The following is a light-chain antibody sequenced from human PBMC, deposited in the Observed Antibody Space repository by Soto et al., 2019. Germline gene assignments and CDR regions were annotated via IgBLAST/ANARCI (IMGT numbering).Light chain of an antibody. Sequence: DIVMTQSPSSLSASVGDRVTITCRARQNIRTYLNWYQQKPGTAPKLLIYAASTLQSGVPSRFSGSGSATDVTLTISSLQPEDFATYSCQQGYDTPPFTFGPRTTVDIK. CDR1: QNIRTY. CDR3: QQGYDTPPFT. V-gene: IGKV1-39*01. CDR2: AAS. J-gene: IGKJ3*01.